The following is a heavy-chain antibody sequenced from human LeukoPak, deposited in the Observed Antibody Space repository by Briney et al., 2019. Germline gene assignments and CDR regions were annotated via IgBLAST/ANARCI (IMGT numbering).Heavy chain of an antibody. V-gene: IGHV4-59*01. J-gene: IGHJ6*03. CDR1: GGSISSYY. D-gene: IGHD4-17*01. CDR2: IYYNGST. CDR3: ARTLTVTTLIGPAYYMDV. Sequence: PSETLSLTCTVSGGSISSYYWSWIRQPPGKGLEWIGYIYYNGSTNYNPSLKSRVTISVDTSKNQFSLKLSSVTAADTAVYYCARTLTVTTLIGPAYYMDVWGKGTTVTVSS.